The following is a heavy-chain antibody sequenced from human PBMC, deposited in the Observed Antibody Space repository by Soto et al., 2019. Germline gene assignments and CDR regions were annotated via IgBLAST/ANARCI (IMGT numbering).Heavy chain of an antibody. CDR2: ISSSSSYI. CDR3: ARAPQEYQLIWHYYYYGMDV. CDR1: GFTFSSYS. J-gene: IGHJ6*02. V-gene: IGHV3-21*01. D-gene: IGHD2-2*01. Sequence: GESLKISCAASGFTFSSYSMNWVRQAPGKGLEWVSSISSSSSYIYYADSVKGRFTISRDNAKNSLYLQMNSLRAEDTAVYYCARAPQEYQLIWHYYYYGMDVWGQGTTVTVSS.